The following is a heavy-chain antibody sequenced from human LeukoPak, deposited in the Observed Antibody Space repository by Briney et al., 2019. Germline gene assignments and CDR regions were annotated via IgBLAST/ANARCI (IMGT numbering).Heavy chain of an antibody. CDR3: ARRFGYYGSGPSRNWFDP. CDR2: IYYSGST. V-gene: IGHV4-59*08. D-gene: IGHD3-10*01. CDR1: GGSISSYY. Sequence: TSETLSLTCTVSGGSISSYYWSWIRQPPGKGLEWIGYIYYSGSTNYNPSLKSRVTISVDTSKNQFSLKLSSVTAADTAVYYCARRFGYYGSGPSRNWFDPWGQGTLVTVSS. J-gene: IGHJ5*02.